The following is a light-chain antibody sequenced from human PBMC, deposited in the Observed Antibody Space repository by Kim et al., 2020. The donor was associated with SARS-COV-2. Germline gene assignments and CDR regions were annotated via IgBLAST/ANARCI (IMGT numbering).Light chain of an antibody. Sequence: QSALTQPASVSGSPGQSIIISCTGTSSDVGNYNYVSWYQEHPGKAPKLLIYDVTKRPSGVSIRFSGSKSDNTASLTISGLQPEDEAEYYCSSYSISATVRAVCGTWTKVTVL. CDR1: SSDVGNYNY. CDR3: SSYSISATVRAV. J-gene: IGLJ1*01. CDR2: DVT. V-gene: IGLV2-14*03.